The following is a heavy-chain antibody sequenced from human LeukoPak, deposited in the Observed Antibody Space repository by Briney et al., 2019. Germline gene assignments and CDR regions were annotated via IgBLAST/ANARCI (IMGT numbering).Heavy chain of an antibody. CDR3: AKDLKDSRSWGPDFDY. Sequence: PGGSLRLSCAASGFTFSSYAMSWVRQAPGKGLEWVSAISGSGGSTYYADSVKGRFTISRDNSKNTLYLQMNSLRAEDTAVYYCAKDLKDSRSWGPDFDYWGQGTLVTVSS. J-gene: IGHJ4*02. CDR1: GFTFSSYA. D-gene: IGHD6-13*01. V-gene: IGHV3-23*01. CDR2: ISGSGGST.